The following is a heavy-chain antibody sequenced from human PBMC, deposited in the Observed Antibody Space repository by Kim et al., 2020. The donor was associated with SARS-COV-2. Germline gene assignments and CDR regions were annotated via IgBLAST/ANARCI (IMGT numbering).Heavy chain of an antibody. J-gene: IGHJ5*02. CDR2: INPNSGGT. Sequence: ASVKVSCKASGYTFTGYYMHWVRQAPGQGLEWMGRINPNSGGTNYAQKFQGRVTMTRDTSISTAYMELSRLRSDDTAVYYCARDWGVGATENNWFDPWGQGTLVTVSS. CDR3: ARDWGVGATENNWFDP. V-gene: IGHV1-2*06. D-gene: IGHD1-26*01. CDR1: GYTFTGYY.